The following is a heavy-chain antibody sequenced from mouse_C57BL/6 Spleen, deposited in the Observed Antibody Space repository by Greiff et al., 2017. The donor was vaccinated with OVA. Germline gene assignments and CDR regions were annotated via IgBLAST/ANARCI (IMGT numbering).Heavy chain of an antibody. Sequence: EVQLQQSGPELVKPGASVKISCKASGYTFTDYYMNWVKQSHGKSLEWIGDINPNNGGTSYNQKFKGKATLTVDKSSSTAYMELRSLTSEDSAVYYCARFYYDYDEESRAMDYWGQGTSVTVSS. J-gene: IGHJ4*01. CDR1: GYTFTDYY. D-gene: IGHD2-4*01. V-gene: IGHV1-26*01. CDR2: INPNNGGT. CDR3: ARFYYDYDEESRAMDY.